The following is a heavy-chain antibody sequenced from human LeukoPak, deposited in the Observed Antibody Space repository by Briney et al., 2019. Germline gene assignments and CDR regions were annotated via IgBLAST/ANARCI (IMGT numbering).Heavy chain of an antibody. J-gene: IGHJ4*02. CDR2: IYHSGST. CDR3: ARAIRIVGATIGRGHSDY. CDR1: GYSISSGYY. Sequence: SETLSLTCTVSGYSISSGYYWGWIRQPPGKGLEWIGSIYHSGSTYYNPSLKSRVTISVDTSKNQFSLKLSSVTAADTAVYYCARAIRIVGATIGRGHSDYWGQGTLVTVSS. V-gene: IGHV4-38-2*02. D-gene: IGHD1-26*01.